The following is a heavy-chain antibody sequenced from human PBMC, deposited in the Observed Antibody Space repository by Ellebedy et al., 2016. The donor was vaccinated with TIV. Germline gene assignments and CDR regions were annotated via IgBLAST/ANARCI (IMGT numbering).Heavy chain of an antibody. CDR3: TRDVDATGSTGAGPES. Sequence: GESLKISCAASGFTFSSYWMHWVRQAPGKGLVWVSRIRGDGDDTSYADSVKGRFALSRDNAKNTLYLQMNSLTAEDTAVYYCTRDVDATGSTGAGPESWGQGTLVIVSS. V-gene: IGHV3-74*01. D-gene: IGHD3-10*01. J-gene: IGHJ5*02. CDR1: GFTFSSYW. CDR2: IRGDGDDT.